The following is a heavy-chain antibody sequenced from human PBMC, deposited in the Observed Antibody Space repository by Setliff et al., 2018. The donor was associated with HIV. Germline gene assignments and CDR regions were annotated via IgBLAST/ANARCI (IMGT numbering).Heavy chain of an antibody. Sequence: SETLSLTCTVSGASISSHYWSWIRQPPGKGLEWIGYIYFSGTTNYNPSLKSRVTISVDTSKNQFSLNLNSVTAADTAVYYCARAISAAGIAPFDFWGQGTLGTVS. J-gene: IGHJ4*02. V-gene: IGHV4-59*11. D-gene: IGHD6-13*01. CDR2: IYFSGTT. CDR1: GASISSHY. CDR3: ARAISAAGIAPFDF.